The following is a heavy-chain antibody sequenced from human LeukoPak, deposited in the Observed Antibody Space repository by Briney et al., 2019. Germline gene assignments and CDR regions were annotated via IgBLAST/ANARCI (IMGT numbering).Heavy chain of an antibody. CDR3: ARDSRSYSTGTEY. D-gene: IGHD3-10*01. V-gene: IGHV3-30-3*01. Sequence: GGSLRLSCAASGFAFSSYAMHWVRQAPGKGLEWVAAISYDGSNQYFVDSVKGRFTISRDNSRNTLYLQMNSLRPEDTALYYCARDSRSYSTGTEYWGQGTLVTVSS. CDR1: GFAFSSYA. J-gene: IGHJ4*02. CDR2: ISYDGSNQ.